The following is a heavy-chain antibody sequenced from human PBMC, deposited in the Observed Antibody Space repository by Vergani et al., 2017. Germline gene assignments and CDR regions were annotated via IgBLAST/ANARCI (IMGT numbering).Heavy chain of an antibody. V-gene: IGHV4-30-2*01. D-gene: IGHD3-9*01. J-gene: IGHJ6*02. Sequence: QLQLQESGSGLVKPSQTLSLTCAVSGGSISSGGYYWSWIRQPPGKGLEWIGEINHSGSTNYNPSLKSRVTISVDTSKNQFSLKLSSVTAADTAVYYCARARNYDILLEVVSRGMDVWGQGTTVTVSS. CDR2: INHSGST. CDR3: ARARNYDILLEVVSRGMDV. CDR1: GGSISSGGYY.